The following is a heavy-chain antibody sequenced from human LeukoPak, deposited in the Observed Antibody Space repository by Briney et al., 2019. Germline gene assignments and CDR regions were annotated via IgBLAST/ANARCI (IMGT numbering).Heavy chain of an antibody. CDR3: AKPRVHFDWSLCYFDY. Sequence: GRSLRESCAATGFTFSSYGRHGVRQAPGKGREWVAVISYEGSNKYYADSVKGRFTIPRDNPKNTLCLQMNRLRPEDTAVYYCAKPRVHFDWSLCYFDYGGQGTLVTVSS. V-gene: IGHV3-30*18. CDR2: ISYEGSNK. J-gene: IGHJ4*02. D-gene: IGHD3-9*01. CDR1: GFTFSSYG.